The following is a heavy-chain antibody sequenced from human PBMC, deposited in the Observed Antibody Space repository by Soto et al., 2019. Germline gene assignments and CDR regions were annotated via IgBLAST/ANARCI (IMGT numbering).Heavy chain of an antibody. D-gene: IGHD2-2*01. CDR2: MNPNSGNT. V-gene: IGHV1-8*01. CDR1: GYTFTSYD. CDR3: ARDRHYCSSTSCHDAFDI. Sequence: ASVKVSCKASGYTFTSYDINWVRQATGQGLEWMGWMNPNSGNTGYAQKFQGRVTMTRNTSISTAYMELSSLRSEDTAVFYFARDRHYCSSTSCHDAFDIWGQGTMVTVSS. J-gene: IGHJ3*02.